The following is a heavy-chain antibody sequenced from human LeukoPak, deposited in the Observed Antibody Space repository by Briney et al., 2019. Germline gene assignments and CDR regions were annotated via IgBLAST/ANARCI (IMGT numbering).Heavy chain of an antibody. J-gene: IGHJ4*02. CDR3: ARKATVTGQYYFDH. CDR1: GGTFSSYA. Sequence: GASVKVSCKASGGTFSSYAISWVRQAPGQGLEWMGGIIPIFGTANYAQKFQGRVTITADESTSTAYMELSSLRSEDTAVYYCARKATVTGQYYFDHWGQGTLVTVSS. V-gene: IGHV1-69*01. CDR2: IIPIFGTA. D-gene: IGHD4-17*01.